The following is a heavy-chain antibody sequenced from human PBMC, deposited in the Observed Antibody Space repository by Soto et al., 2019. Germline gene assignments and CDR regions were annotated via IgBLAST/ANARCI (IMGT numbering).Heavy chain of an antibody. CDR1: GYSITSYW. D-gene: IGHD4-4*01. CDR3: ARSMTTENYYYGMDV. CDR2: IDPSDSYT. Sequence: PGESLKISCKGSGYSITSYWISWVRQMAGKGLEWMGRIDPSDSYTNYSPSFQGYVTISADKSISTAYLQWSSLKASDTAMYYCARSMTTENYYYGMDVWGQGTTVTVSS. J-gene: IGHJ6*02. V-gene: IGHV5-10-1*01.